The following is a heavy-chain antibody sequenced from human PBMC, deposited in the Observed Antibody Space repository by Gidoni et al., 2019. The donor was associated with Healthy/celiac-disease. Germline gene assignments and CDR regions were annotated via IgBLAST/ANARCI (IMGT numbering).Heavy chain of an antibody. CDR2: TYYSGST. D-gene: IGHD6-6*01. CDR3: ARDSSSPHASSMDV. V-gene: IGHV4-31*11. Sequence: QVQLQESGPGLAMPPQTLSLTCAVPGGSISSGGYYWSWIRQHPGKGLEWIGYTYYSGSTYYHPSLQSRVTISVDTSQNQFSLRLSSVTAADTAVYYCARDSSSPHASSMDVWGQGTTVTVSS. J-gene: IGHJ6*02. CDR1: GGSISSGGYY.